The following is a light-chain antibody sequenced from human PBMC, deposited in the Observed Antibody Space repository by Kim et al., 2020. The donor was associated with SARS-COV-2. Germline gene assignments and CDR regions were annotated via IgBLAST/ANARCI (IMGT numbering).Light chain of an antibody. V-gene: IGKV1-33*01. J-gene: IGKJ5*01. CDR3: QQFHDFPLT. CDR2: HAS. CDR1: QDIGNY. Sequence: DIQVTQSPSSLSASVGASVTITCQASQDIGNYLNWYQQKPGKAPNLLIHHASDLQTGVPSRFSGSGSGTDFTFTISSLQPEDIATYYCQQFHDFPLTVGQGTRLEIK.